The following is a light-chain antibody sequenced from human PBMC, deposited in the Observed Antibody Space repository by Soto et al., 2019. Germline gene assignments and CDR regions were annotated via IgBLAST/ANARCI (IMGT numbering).Light chain of an antibody. CDR3: CSYAGSSTYVV. CDR1: SSDVVSNNL. J-gene: IGLJ2*01. Sequence: QSALTQPASVSGSPGQSITISCTGTSSDVVSNNLLSWDQQHPGKAPKLVIYEVTQRPSGVSNRFSGSKSGNTASLTISGLQAEYEAEYNCCSYAGSSTYVVLGGGTKLTVL. CDR2: EVT. V-gene: IGLV2-23*02.